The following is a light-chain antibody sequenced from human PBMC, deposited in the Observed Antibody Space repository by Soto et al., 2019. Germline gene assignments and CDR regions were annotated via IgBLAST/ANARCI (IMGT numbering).Light chain of an antibody. CDR2: GAS. V-gene: IGKV3-15*01. CDR3: QQYNNWWT. Sequence: EIVMTQSPATLSVSPGERATLSCRASQSVSSSLDWYQQKPGQAPRLLIYGASTRATGIPARFSGSGSGTEVTLASSSLQSEDFSTYYCQQYNNWWTFGRGTSVEIK. CDR1: QSVSSS. J-gene: IGKJ1*01.